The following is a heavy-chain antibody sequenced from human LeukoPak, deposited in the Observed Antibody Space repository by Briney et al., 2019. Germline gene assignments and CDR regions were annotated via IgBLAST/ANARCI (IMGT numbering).Heavy chain of an antibody. J-gene: IGHJ4*02. CDR3: ARGVYSYDY. V-gene: IGHV3-48*03. Sequence: HRGSLRLSCAASRFTFSSYEMNWVRQAPGKGLEWVSYISSSGSNTHYADSVKGRFTISRDNAKNSLYLQMNSLRAEDTGSYYCARGVYSYDYWGQGTLVTVSS. CDR1: RFTFSSYE. CDR2: ISSSGSNT. D-gene: IGHD4-11*01.